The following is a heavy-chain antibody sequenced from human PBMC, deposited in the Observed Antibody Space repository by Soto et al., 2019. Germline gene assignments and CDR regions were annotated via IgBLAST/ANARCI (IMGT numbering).Heavy chain of an antibody. D-gene: IGHD3-3*01. Sequence: GGSLRLSCGAFGFTFSSYAMSWVRQAPGKGLEWVANIKQDGSEKYYVDSVKGRFTISRDNAKNSLYLQMNSLRAEDTAVYYCARDRYSYYDFWSGSLPYYYYGMDVWGQGTTVTVSS. CDR3: ARDRYSYYDFWSGSLPYYYYGMDV. CDR1: GFTFSSYA. CDR2: IKQDGSEK. J-gene: IGHJ6*02. V-gene: IGHV3-7*01.